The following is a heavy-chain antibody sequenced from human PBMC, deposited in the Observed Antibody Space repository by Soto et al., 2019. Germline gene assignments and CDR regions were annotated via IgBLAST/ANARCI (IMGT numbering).Heavy chain of an antibody. Sequence: PVGSLRLSCAASGFTFSSYSMNWVRQAPGKGLEWVSSISSSSSYIYYADSVKGRFTISRDNAKNSLYLQMNSLRAEDTAVYYCASCYYGAGTQACYYYGMDVCGQGTTVTVFS. CDR1: GFTFSSYS. CDR3: ASCYYGAGTQACYYYGMDV. J-gene: IGHJ6*02. D-gene: IGHD3-10*01. V-gene: IGHV3-21*01. CDR2: ISSSSSYI.